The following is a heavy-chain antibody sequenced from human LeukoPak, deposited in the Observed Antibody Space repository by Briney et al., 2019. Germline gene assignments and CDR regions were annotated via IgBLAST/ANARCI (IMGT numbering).Heavy chain of an antibody. D-gene: IGHD6-19*01. V-gene: IGHV4-30-2*01. CDR1: GASITSGTLY. CDR3: ARDRKHWLMPPALDAFDL. J-gene: IGHJ3*01. Sequence: PSETLSLTCTVSGASITSGTLYWNWIRQAPGKGLEWIGYSSQSGSTYYNPSLKSRVTISVDKSRNQFSLQVASVTAADTAVYYCARDRKHWLMPPALDAFDLWGQGTMVIVSS. CDR2: SSQSGST.